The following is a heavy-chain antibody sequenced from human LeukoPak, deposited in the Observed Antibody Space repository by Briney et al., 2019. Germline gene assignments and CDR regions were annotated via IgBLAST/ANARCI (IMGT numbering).Heavy chain of an antibody. CDR3: ARRYCSSTSCHPVY. Sequence: PSETLSLTCAVYGGSFSGYYWSWIRQPPGKGLEWIGEINHSGSTNYNPSLKSRVTISVDTSKNQFSLKLSSVTAADTAVYYCARRYCSSTSCHPVYWGQGTLVTVSS. CDR1: GGSFSGYY. CDR2: INHSGST. V-gene: IGHV4-34*01. D-gene: IGHD2-2*01. J-gene: IGHJ4*02.